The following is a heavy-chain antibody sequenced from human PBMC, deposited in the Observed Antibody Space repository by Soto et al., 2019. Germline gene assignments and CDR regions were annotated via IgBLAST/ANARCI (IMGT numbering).Heavy chain of an antibody. CDR2: ISSSSSTI. J-gene: IGHJ6*02. D-gene: IGHD2-2*01. V-gene: IGHV3-48*01. Sequence: GGSLRLSCAASGFTFSSYSMNWVRQVPGKGLEWVSYISSSSSTIYYADSVKGRLTISRDNAKNSLYLQMNSLRAEDTAVYYCARDYVGAYCSSTSCYSDYYYGMDVWGQGTTVTVSS. CDR3: ARDYVGAYCSSTSCYSDYYYGMDV. CDR1: GFTFSSYS.